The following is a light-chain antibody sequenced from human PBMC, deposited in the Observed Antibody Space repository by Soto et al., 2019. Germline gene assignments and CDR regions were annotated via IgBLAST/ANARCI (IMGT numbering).Light chain of an antibody. Sequence: AIQMTQSPSSLSASVGDRVTITCRASQDIRKGSGWYQQKPGNAPKLVIYAASNLQSGVPARFSGSGSGTDFTLTISSLQPEDFATYYCLQDYDYPFTFGHGTKVDIK. CDR3: LQDYDYPFT. CDR1: QDIRKG. J-gene: IGKJ3*01. V-gene: IGKV1-6*01. CDR2: AAS.